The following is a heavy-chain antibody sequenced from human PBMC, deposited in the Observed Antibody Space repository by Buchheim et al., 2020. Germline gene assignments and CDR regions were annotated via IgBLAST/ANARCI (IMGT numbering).Heavy chain of an antibody. J-gene: IGHJ4*02. CDR1: GYNFTSYY. Sequence: QVHLVQSGAEVKKPGASVKLSCKASGYNFTSYYLHWVRQAPGQGLEWMGVINPSGDNTNRAQRFQGRVTMTRDTSTNTVSIELSRLTSQDTAVYYCARDAVTIGTPGTHFDFWGQGTL. D-gene: IGHD6-13*01. V-gene: IGHV1-46*01. CDR2: INPSGDNT. CDR3: ARDAVTIGTPGTHFDF.